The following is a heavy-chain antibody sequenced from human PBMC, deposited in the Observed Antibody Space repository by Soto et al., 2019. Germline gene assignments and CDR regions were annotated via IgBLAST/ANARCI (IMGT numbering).Heavy chain of an antibody. CDR1: GYSFTSYW. D-gene: IGHD2-15*01. CDR2: IYPGGSDT. J-gene: IGHJ4*02. CDR3: ARPTGVVAGTPFDY. V-gene: IGHV5-51*01. Sequence: PGESLKISCKGSGYSFTSYWIGWVRQMPGKGLEWMGIIYPGGSDTTYSPSFQGQVIISADKSISTAYLQWNSLKASDNALYYCARPTGVVAGTPFDYWGQGTLVTVSS.